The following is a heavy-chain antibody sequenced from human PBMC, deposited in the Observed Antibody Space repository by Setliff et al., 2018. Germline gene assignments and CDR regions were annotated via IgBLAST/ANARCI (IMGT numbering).Heavy chain of an antibody. V-gene: IGHV1-2*02. CDR2: INPITGAT. Sequence: ASVKVSCKASGYTFTGYYMHWVRQAPGQGLEWMGWINPITGATKYAQKFQARVTMTRDTSITTAYMDLSSLRSDDTAVYYCAASPGGLGYWGQGTLVTVSS. D-gene: IGHD3-10*01. CDR1: GYTFTGYY. CDR3: AASPGGLGY. J-gene: IGHJ4*02.